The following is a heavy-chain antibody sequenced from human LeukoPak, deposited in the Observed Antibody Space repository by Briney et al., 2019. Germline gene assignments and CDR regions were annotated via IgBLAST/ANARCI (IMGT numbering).Heavy chain of an antibody. J-gene: IGHJ3*02. V-gene: IGHV4-34*01. CDR2: VNHSGST. Sequence: SETLSLTCTVSGGSISSYYWSWIRQTPRKGLEWIGEVNHSGSTNYNPSLKSRVTISVDTSKNQFSLKLSSVTAADTAVYYCARVSYCSSTSCYDAFDIWGEGTMVTVSS. CDR3: ARVSYCSSTSCYDAFDI. D-gene: IGHD2-2*01. CDR1: GGSISSYY.